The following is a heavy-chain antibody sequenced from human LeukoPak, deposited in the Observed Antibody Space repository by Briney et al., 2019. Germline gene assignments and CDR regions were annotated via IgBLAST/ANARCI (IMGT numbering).Heavy chain of an antibody. CDR2: INHSGSA. Sequence: SETLSLTCAVYGGSFSGYYWSWIRQPPGKGLEWIGEINHSGSANYNPSLKSRVTISVDTSKNQFSLKLSSVTAADTAVYYCARGRYFDYWGQGTLVTVSS. V-gene: IGHV4-34*01. CDR3: ARGRYFDY. CDR1: GGSFSGYY. J-gene: IGHJ4*02.